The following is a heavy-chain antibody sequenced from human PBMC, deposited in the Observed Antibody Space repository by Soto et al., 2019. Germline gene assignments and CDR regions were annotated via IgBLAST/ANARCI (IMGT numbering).Heavy chain of an antibody. CDR1: GFTFSSYA. CDR2: ISYDGSNK. Sequence: QVQLVESGGGVVQPGRSLRLSCAASGFTFSSYAMHWVRQAPGKGLEWVAVISYDGSNKYYADSVKGRFTISRYNSKNTLYLQMNSLRAEDTAVYYCARDKSSGYLLDWFDPWGQGTLVTVSS. J-gene: IGHJ5*02. V-gene: IGHV3-30-3*01. D-gene: IGHD3-22*01. CDR3: ARDKSSGYLLDWFDP.